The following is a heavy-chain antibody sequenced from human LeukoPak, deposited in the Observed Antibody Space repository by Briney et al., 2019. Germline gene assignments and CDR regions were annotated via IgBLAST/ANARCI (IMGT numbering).Heavy chain of an antibody. J-gene: IGHJ6*02. CDR2: ISGSGGST. CDR3: AKDDYSYYAMDV. CDR1: GFTFSNYA. V-gene: IGHV3-23*01. Sequence: GGSLRLSYAASGFTFSNYAMSWVRQAPGKGLEWVSTISGSGGSTFYADSVKGRFTISRDNSRNTLYLQMNGLRAEDTAIYYCAKDDYSYYAMDVWGRGTTVTVSS.